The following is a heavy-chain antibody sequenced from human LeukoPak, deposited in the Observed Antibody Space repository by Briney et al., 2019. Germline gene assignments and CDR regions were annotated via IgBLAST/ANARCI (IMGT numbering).Heavy chain of an antibody. V-gene: IGHV4-61*02. J-gene: IGHJ4*02. D-gene: IGHD3-16*01. CDR2: IYTSGST. CDR3: ARTRPTPGGYYFDY. Sequence: SQTLSLTCTVSGGSISSGSYYWYWIRQPAGKGLEWIGRIYTSGSTNYNPSLKSRVTISLDTSKNQFSLKLSSVTAADTAVCYCARTRPTPGGYYFDYWGQGTLVTVFS. CDR1: GGSISSGSYY.